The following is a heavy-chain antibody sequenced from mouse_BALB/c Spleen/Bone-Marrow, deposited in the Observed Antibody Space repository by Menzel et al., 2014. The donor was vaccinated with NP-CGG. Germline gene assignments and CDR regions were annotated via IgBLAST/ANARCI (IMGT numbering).Heavy chain of an antibody. D-gene: IGHD1-1*01. CDR1: GYTFTNYW. V-gene: IGHV1-7*01. J-gene: IGHJ2*01. CDR2: INPSTGYT. CDR3: ARIYYYCRDY. Sequence: VQLVESGAELAKPGASVKMSCKASGYTFTNYWMHWVKQRPGQGLEWIGYINPSTGYTEYNQKFKDKATLTADKSSSTAYMQLSSLTSEDSAVYYCARIYYYCRDYRVQGTTLTVSS.